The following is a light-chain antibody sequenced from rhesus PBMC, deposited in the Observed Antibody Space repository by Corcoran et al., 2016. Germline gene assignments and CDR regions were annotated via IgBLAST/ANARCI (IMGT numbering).Light chain of an antibody. J-gene: IGKJ2*01. V-gene: IGKV1-74*01. Sequence: DIQMTQSPSSLSASVGDRVPITCRASENVNNYLNWYQQKPGKAPKLLIYKASTLQSGVPSRFSGSGSGIDYTFIISSLPPEDVATYYCQHGYGTPYSFGQGTKVEIK. CDR1: ENVNNY. CDR2: KAS. CDR3: QHGYGTPYS.